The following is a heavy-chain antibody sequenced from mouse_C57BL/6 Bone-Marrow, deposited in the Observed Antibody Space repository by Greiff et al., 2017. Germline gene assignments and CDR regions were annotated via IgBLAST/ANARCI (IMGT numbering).Heavy chain of an antibody. J-gene: IGHJ4*01. V-gene: IGHV1-81*01. Sequence: VQLQQSGAELARPGASVKLSCKASGYTFTSYGISWVKQRTGQGLEWIGEIYPRSGNTYYNEKFKGKATLTADKSSSTAYMELSSLTSEDSAVYCCAREKTARDYYAMDYWGQGTSVTVSS. D-gene: IGHD3-2*01. CDR1: GYTFTSYG. CDR2: IYPRSGNT. CDR3: AREKTARDYYAMDY.